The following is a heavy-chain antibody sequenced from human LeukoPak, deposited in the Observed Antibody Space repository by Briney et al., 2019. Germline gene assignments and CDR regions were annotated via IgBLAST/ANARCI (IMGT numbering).Heavy chain of an antibody. CDR2: INPRGGST. J-gene: IGHJ3*02. D-gene: IGHD3-22*01. CDR1: GGTFSSYA. Sequence: ASVKVSCKASGGTFSSYAISWVRQAPGQGLEWMGIINPRGGSTSYTQKFQGRVTMTRDTSTSTVYMELSSLRFEDTAVYYCARVKSYYYDTSDKDAFDIWGQGTMVTVSS. V-gene: IGHV1-46*01. CDR3: ARVKSYYYDTSDKDAFDI.